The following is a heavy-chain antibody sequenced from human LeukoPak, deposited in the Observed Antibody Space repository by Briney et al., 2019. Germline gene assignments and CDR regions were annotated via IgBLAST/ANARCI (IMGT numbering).Heavy chain of an antibody. CDR3: ARQTGSGLFILP. J-gene: IGHJ4*02. CDR1: GDSISNSNSY. CDR2: IYYSGNT. Sequence: SETLSLTCIVSGDSISNSNSYWGWIRQPPGRGLEWIWSIYYSGNTYYNASLKSRVSISVDTSKNQFSLRLTSVTAADTAVYYCARQTGSGLFILPGGQGKLVTVSS. V-gene: IGHV4-39*01. D-gene: IGHD3-10*01.